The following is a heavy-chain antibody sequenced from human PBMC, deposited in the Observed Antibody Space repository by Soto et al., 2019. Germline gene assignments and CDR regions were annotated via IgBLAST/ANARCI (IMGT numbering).Heavy chain of an antibody. CDR1: GFTFSSDW. V-gene: IGHV3-7*03. CDR3: ATSNAWEPQGDFGY. CDR2: IKQDGSEK. D-gene: IGHD1-26*01. J-gene: IGHJ4*02. Sequence: GVSLRLSWSASGFTFSSDWMSLVRQAPGKGLQWVANIKQDGSEKHYVGSVKGRFIISRDNAKNSLYLQMNSLRAEATAVYYCATSNAWEPQGDFGYWGKGTLGTVSS.